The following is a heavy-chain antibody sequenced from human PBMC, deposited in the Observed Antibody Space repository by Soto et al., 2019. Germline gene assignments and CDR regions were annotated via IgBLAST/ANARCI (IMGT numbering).Heavy chain of an antibody. Sequence: EVQLVESGGGLVQPGGSLRLSCVVSGFTVSSNYMSWVRQAPGNRLEWVSVIYNDGSKYYADSVKGRCSISRENSKNTVDLQMNSLRVEDTAVYYCVRDDRPSGPFASWGQGTLVTVSS. J-gene: IGHJ4*02. D-gene: IGHD2-15*01. V-gene: IGHV3-66*01. CDR2: IYNDGSK. CDR1: GFTVSSNY. CDR3: VRDDRPSGPFAS.